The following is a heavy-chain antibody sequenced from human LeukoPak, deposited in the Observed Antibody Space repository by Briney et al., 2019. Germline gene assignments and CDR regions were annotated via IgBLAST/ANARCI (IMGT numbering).Heavy chain of an antibody. J-gene: IGHJ4*02. Sequence: PSQTLSLTCTVSVGSISSGTYYWSWIRQQPGRGLEWIGYIYYSGSTYYNPSLKSRVTISVDTSKNQFSLKLSSVTAADTAVYYCAKLVGPSPYYFDYWGQGTLVTVSS. CDR2: IYYSGST. CDR1: VGSISSGTYY. V-gene: IGHV4-31*03. D-gene: IGHD2-2*01. CDR3: AKLVGPSPYYFDY.